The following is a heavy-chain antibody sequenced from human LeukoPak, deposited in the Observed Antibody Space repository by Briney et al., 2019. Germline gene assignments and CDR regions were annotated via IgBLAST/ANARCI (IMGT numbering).Heavy chain of an antibody. CDR1: GFTFSDYG. CDR2: IWYDGTNK. D-gene: IGHD4-17*01. J-gene: IGHJ4*02. V-gene: IGHV3-33*06. CDR3: ANLYGDYPDY. Sequence: GTSLRLSCAASGFTFSDYGMHWVRQAPGKGLEWVAVIWYDGTNKYYADSVKGRFTISRVNSKNTLYLQMNSLRVEDTAVYYCANLYGDYPDYWGQGTLVTVSS.